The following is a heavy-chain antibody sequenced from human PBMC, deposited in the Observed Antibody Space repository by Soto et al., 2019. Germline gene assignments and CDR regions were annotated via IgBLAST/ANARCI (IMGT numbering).Heavy chain of an antibody. CDR1: GFTFSNYA. D-gene: IGHD2-15*01. J-gene: IGHJ4*02. CDR3: TRGSGGFVDY. CDR2: IIDSGGST. V-gene: IGHV3-23*01. Sequence: GGSLRLSCAVSGFTFSNYAMSWVRQAPGKGLEWVSDIIDSGGSTYYADSVKGRFTISRDNAKSTLYLQMNSLRAEDTALYYCTRGSGGFVDYWGQGALVTVSS.